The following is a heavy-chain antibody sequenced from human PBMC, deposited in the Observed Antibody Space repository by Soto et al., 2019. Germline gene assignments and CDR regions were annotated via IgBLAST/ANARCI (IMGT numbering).Heavy chain of an antibody. Sequence: SETLSLTCTVSGGSISSSSYYWGWIRQPPGKGLEWIGSIYYSGSTYYNPSLKSRVTISVDTSKNQFSLKLSSVTAADTAVYYCAAGTTLLFDYWAREPWSPSPQ. CDR3: AAGTTLLFDY. V-gene: IGHV4-39*01. CDR1: GGSISSSSYY. CDR2: IYYSGST. D-gene: IGHD1-7*01. J-gene: IGHJ4*02.